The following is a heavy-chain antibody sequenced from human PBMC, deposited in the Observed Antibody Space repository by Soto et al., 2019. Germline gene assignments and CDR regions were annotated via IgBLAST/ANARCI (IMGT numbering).Heavy chain of an antibody. CDR2: IVPIYRTA. CDR3: ARDSGAKLSSS. J-gene: IGHJ4*02. Sequence: SVKVSCKASGGTFSSYRINWVRQAPGQGLEWVGGIVPIYRTADYAQKFQGRVTITADESARTAYMELRSLKSQDTAVYYCARDSGAKLSSSWGQGTLVTSPQ. D-gene: IGHD6-13*01. V-gene: IGHV1-69*13. CDR1: GGTFSSYR.